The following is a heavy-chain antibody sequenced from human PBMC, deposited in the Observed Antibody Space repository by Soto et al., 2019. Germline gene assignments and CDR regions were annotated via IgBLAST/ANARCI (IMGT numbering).Heavy chain of an antibody. D-gene: IGHD3-22*01. CDR2: ISAYDDNT. J-gene: IGHJ6*02. V-gene: IGHV1-18*01. Sequence: ASVKVSCKASGYRFTSYGISWVRQAPGQGLEWLGWISAYDDNTKYAQTLQGRVSMSTDTSTNTAYMELRSLRSDDTAMYHCARGGYYDSSGSRNYHYYGMNVWGQGTTVTVSS. CDR1: GYRFTSYG. CDR3: ARGGYYDSSGSRNYHYYGMNV.